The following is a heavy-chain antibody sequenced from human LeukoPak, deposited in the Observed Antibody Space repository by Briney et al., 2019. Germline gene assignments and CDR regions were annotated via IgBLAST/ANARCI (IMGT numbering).Heavy chain of an antibody. V-gene: IGHV1-69*04. CDR2: IIPILGIA. J-gene: IGHJ4*02. CDR1: GGTFSSYA. Sequence: ASVKVSCKASGGTFSSYAISWVRQAPGQGLEWMGRIIPILGIANYAQKFQGRVTITADKSTSTAYMELSSLRSEDTAVYYCARGLGHGDAAAGMAYWGQGTLVTVSS. D-gene: IGHD6-13*01. CDR3: ARGLGHGDAAAGMAY.